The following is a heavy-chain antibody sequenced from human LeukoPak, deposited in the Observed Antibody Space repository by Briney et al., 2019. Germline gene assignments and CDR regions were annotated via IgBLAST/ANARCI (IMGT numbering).Heavy chain of an antibody. CDR2: IWYDGSKT. CDR3: ARAFSGSIGLDY. J-gene: IGHJ4*02. CDR1: GFTFNTYV. V-gene: IGHV3-33*01. Sequence: PGGSLRLSCVASGFTFNTYVMHWVRQAPGKGLEWVALIWYDGSKTYYADSVKGRFTLSRDNSKNTLYLQINSLRVEDTAMYYCARAFSGSIGLDYWGQGTLVTVSS. D-gene: IGHD1-26*01.